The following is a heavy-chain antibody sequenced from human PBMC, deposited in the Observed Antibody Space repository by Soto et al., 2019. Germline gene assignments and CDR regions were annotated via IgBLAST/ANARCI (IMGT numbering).Heavy chain of an antibody. CDR2: ISGSGGST. CDR1: GITFTAYA. CDR3: ATIIIPAATNFY. V-gene: IGHV3-23*01. D-gene: IGHD2-2*01. J-gene: IGHJ4*02. Sequence: GGSLRLSCAACGITFTAYAMSWVRQAPGKGLEWVSSISGSGGSTYYADSLKGRLTISRDNSKNTLYLQMNSLRAEDTAVYYCATIIIPAATNFYWGQGTLLTVSS.